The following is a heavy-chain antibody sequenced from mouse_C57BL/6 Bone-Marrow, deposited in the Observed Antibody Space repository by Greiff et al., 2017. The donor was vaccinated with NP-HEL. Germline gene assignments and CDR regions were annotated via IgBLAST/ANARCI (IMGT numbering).Heavy chain of an antibody. CDR3: PTKVYYGSPYWYFDV. J-gene: IGHJ1*03. CDR2: IDPETGGT. D-gene: IGHD1-1*01. V-gene: IGHV1-15*01. Sequence: QVQLQQSGAELVRPGASVTLSCKASGYTFTDYEMHWVKQTPVHGLEWIGAIDPETGGTAYNQKFKGKAILTADKSSSTAYMELRSLTSEDSAVYYCPTKVYYGSPYWYFDVWGTGTTVTVSS. CDR1: GYTFTDYE.